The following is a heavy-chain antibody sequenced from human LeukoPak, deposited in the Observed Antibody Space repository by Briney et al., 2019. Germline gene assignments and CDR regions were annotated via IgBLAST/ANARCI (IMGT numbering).Heavy chain of an antibody. D-gene: IGHD3-9*01. CDR3: ASNYDIPR. CDR2: ISSSSTYI. J-gene: IGHJ4*02. CDR1: GFTFSNYS. Sequence: GGSLRLSCAASGFTFSNYSMNWVRQAPGKGLEWVSSISSSSTYIYYADSVNGRFTISRDNAKNSLYLQMNSLRDEDTAVYYCASNYDIPRWGQGTLVTVSS. V-gene: IGHV3-21*01.